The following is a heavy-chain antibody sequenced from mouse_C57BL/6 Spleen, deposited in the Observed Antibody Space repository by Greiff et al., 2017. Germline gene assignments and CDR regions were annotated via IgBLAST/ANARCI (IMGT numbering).Heavy chain of an antibody. CDR2: IHPNSGST. CDR3: AREERDGNYGWWRDY. Sequence: QVQLQQPGAELVKPGASVKLSCKASGYTFTSYWMHWVKQRPGQGLEWIGMIHPNSGSTNYNEKFKSKATLTVDKSSSTAYMQLSSLTSEDSAVYYCAREERDGNYGWWRDYWGQGTTLTVSS. J-gene: IGHJ2*01. D-gene: IGHD2-1*01. CDR1: GYTFTSYW. V-gene: IGHV1-64*01.